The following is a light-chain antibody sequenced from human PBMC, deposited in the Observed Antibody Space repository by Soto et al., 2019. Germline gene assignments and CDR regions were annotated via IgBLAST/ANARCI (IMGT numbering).Light chain of an antibody. Sequence: DIQMTQSPSSVSASVGDRVTITCRASQGVSTWLAWYQQKPGKAPNLLIYTASSLQSGVPSRFSGSGSGTYVTLTISRLQPEEFATYYCQQTTTFPRTFGGGNKLQI. V-gene: IGKV1D-12*01. CDR1: QGVSTW. CDR2: TAS. CDR3: QQTTTFPRT. J-gene: IGKJ4*01.